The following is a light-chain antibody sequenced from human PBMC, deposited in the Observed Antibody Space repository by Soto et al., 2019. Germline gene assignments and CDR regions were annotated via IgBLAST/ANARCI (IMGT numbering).Light chain of an antibody. Sequence: EIVLTQSPAMLSLSPGERASLSCRASQSVNNYLAWYQQKPGQAPRLLVYDASHRATGIPARFSGSGSGTDFTLTISSLEHEDFAVYYCQQRSNWPLTFGPGTKVDIK. V-gene: IGKV3-11*01. CDR2: DAS. J-gene: IGKJ3*01. CDR3: QQRSNWPLT. CDR1: QSVNNY.